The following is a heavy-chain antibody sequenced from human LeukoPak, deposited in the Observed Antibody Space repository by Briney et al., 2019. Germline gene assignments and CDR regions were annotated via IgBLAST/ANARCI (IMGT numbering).Heavy chain of an antibody. D-gene: IGHD6-19*01. CDR2: ISGSGGST. V-gene: IGHV3-23*01. CDR1: GFTFSSYA. J-gene: IGHJ4*02. Sequence: GGSLRLSCAASGFTFSSYAMSWVRQAPGKGLEWVSAISGSGGSTYYADSVKGRFTISRDNSKNTLYLQMSSLRAEDTAVYYCAKDHRQWLVPYYFDYWGQGTLVTVSS. CDR3: AKDHRQWLVPYYFDY.